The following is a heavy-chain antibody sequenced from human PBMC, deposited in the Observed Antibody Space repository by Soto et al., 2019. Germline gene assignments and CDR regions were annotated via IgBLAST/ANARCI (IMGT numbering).Heavy chain of an antibody. Sequence: EVPLVESGGGLIQPGGSLRLSCVVSGFTVSSSNYMSWVRQAPGKGLEWVSVIYTGGTTYYADSVKGRFTISRDNSKNTLYLQMNSLRAEDTAVYYCHGYDYWGQGTLVTVSS. CDR3: HGYDY. V-gene: IGHV3-53*01. D-gene: IGHD5-12*01. CDR2: IYTGGTT. CDR1: GFTVSSSNY. J-gene: IGHJ4*02.